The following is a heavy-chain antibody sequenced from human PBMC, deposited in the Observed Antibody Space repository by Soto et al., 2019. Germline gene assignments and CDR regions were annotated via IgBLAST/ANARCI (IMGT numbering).Heavy chain of an antibody. CDR3: AKDRRAYFDAFDI. J-gene: IGHJ3*02. Sequence: EVQVLESGGGLVQPGGSLRLSCAASGFTFSSYAMGWVRQAPGKGLEWVSAISGSGGSRYYGDSVKGRFTISRDNSKNTVSLQMNNLRAEDTAVYYCAKDRRAYFDAFDIWGQGTMVTVSS. CDR2: ISGSGGSR. CDR1: GFTFSSYA. V-gene: IGHV3-23*01. D-gene: IGHD2-8*01.